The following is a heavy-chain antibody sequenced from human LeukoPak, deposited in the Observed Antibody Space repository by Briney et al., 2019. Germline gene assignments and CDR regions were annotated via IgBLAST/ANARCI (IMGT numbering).Heavy chain of an antibody. J-gene: IGHJ4*02. CDR3: AKGLLVVSLVDS. D-gene: IGHD3-22*01. Sequence: KAGGSLRLSCAASGFTFSSYSMNWVRQAPGKGLEWVSSISSSSSYIYYADSVKGRFTISRDNAKNSLYLQMNSLRAEDTAVYYCAKGLLVVSLVDSWGQGILVTVSS. CDR2: ISSSSSYI. CDR1: GFTFSSYS. V-gene: IGHV3-21*04.